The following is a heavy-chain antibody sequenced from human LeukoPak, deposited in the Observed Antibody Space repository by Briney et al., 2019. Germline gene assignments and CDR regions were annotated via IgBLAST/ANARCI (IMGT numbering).Heavy chain of an antibody. CDR1: GITVSRNY. Sequence: PGGSLRLSRAASGITVSRNYMHWVRQVPGRGLERVSVLYSAGSAYYADSVKGRFTISRDTSKNTLYLDMSSLSADDTAVYYCATAKVVYYGSSGPFDQWGQGTPVTVSS. D-gene: IGHD3-22*01. V-gene: IGHV3-53*01. J-gene: IGHJ4*02. CDR2: LYSAGSA. CDR3: ATAKVVYYGSSGPFDQ.